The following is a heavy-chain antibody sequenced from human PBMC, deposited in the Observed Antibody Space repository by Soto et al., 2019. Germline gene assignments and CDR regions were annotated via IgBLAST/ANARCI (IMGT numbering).Heavy chain of an antibody. CDR3: AREVERDGYNWVGDY. D-gene: IGHD5-12*01. CDR1: GFTFSSYG. J-gene: IGHJ4*02. CDR2: IWYDGSNK. Sequence: QVQLVESGGGVVQPGRSLRLSCAASGFTFSSYGMHWVRQAPGKGLEWVAVIWYDGSNKYYADSVKGRFTISRDNSKNTLYLQMNSLRAEDTAVYYCAREVERDGYNWVGDYWGQGTLVTVSS. V-gene: IGHV3-33*01.